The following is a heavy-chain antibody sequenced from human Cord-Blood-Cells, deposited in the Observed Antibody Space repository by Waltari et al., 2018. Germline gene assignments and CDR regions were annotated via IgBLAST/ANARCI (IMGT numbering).Heavy chain of an antibody. V-gene: IGHV4-39*01. CDR3: ARLDDGYCSSTSCYTFDY. J-gene: IGHJ4*02. Sequence: QLQLQESGPGLVKPSETLSLTCTVSGGLIISSTLYGRWIRQPPVKGLEWIGSIYYSGSTYYNPSLKSRVTISVDTSKNQFSLKLSSVTAADTAVYYCARLDDGYCSSTSCYTFDYWGQGTLATVSS. CDR2: IYYSGST. D-gene: IGHD2-2*02. CDR1: GGLIISSTLY.